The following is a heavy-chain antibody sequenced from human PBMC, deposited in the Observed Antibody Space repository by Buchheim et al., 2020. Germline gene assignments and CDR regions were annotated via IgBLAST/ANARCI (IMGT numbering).Heavy chain of an antibody. J-gene: IGHJ4*02. D-gene: IGHD3-10*01. V-gene: IGHV3-7*03. Sequence: EVQLGESGGGLVQPGGSLRLSCAASGFTYSRYWMSWVRQAPGKGLEWVANIMHDGSENYYVDSVKGRFTISRDNAKNSLSLQMNSLRAEDTAVYYCARHDDSGNYRFDYWGQGTL. CDR1: GFTYSRYW. CDR2: IMHDGSEN. CDR3: ARHDDSGNYRFDY.